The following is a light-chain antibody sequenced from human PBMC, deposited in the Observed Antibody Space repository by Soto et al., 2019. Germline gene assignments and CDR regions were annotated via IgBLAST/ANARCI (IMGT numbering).Light chain of an antibody. Sequence: NFMLTQPHSVSESPGKTVTISCTRSSGSIASNYVQWYQQRPGSAPTTVIYEDNQRPSGVPDRFSGSIDSSSNSASLTISGLKTEDEADYYCQSYECNQGIGGGPKLDVL. CDR3: QSYECNQG. J-gene: IGLJ2*01. V-gene: IGLV6-57*03. CDR1: SGSIASNY. CDR2: EDN.